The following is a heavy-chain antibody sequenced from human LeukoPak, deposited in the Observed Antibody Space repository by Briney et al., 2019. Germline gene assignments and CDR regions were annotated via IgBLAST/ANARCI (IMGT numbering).Heavy chain of an antibody. CDR3: AREQTYYDSGSYYNVLDY. Sequence: GGSLRLSCAASGFTFSIYSMSWVRQAPGKGLEWVSSISSGSTHIYYADSMKGRFTISRDNAKNSLYLQMNSLRAEDTAVYYCAREQTYYDSGSYYNVLDYWGQGTLVTASP. CDR2: ISSGSTHI. V-gene: IGHV3-21*01. D-gene: IGHD3-10*01. J-gene: IGHJ4*02. CDR1: GFTFSIYS.